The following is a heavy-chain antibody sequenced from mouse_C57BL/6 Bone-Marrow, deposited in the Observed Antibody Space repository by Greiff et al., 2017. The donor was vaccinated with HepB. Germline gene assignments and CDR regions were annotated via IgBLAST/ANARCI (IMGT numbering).Heavy chain of an antibody. V-gene: IGHV1-7*01. J-gene: IGHJ3*01. CDR2: INPSSGYT. Sequence: QVQLKESGAELAKPGASVKLSCKASGYTFTSYWMHWVKQRPGQGLEWIGYINPSSGYTKYNQKFKDKATLTADKSSSTAYMQLSSLTYEDSAVYFYASDYYGSPPFAYWGQGTLVTVSA. CDR3: ASDYYGSPPFAY. CDR1: GYTFTSYW. D-gene: IGHD1-1*01.